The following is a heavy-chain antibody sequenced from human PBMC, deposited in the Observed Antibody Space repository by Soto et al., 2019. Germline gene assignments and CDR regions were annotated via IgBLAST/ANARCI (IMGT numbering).Heavy chain of an antibody. CDR2: ISYDGSHK. Sequence: GGSLRLSCAASGFTFSNYGFHWVRQAPGKGLEWVAVISYDGSHKYYTDSVKGRFTISRDNSKNTVSLQMNSLRAEDTAVYYCAKGSTYYDFWSGYYRAYFDYWGQGTLVTVSS. V-gene: IGHV3-30*18. J-gene: IGHJ4*02. CDR1: GFTFSNYG. D-gene: IGHD3-3*01. CDR3: AKGSTYYDFWSGYYRAYFDY.